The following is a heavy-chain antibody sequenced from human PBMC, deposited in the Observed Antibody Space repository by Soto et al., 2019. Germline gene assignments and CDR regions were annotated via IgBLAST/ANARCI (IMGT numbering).Heavy chain of an antibody. CDR2: IDWGDEK. V-gene: IGHV2-70*12. D-gene: IGHD3-22*01. Sequence: TLSLTCAVYGGSFSGYYWSWIRQPPGKALEWLALIDWGDEKYYSTSLKTRLTISKDTSKNQVVLTMTNMDPVDTATYYCARSTLTYYYASSGYHFDYWGQGTLVTVSS. CDR3: ARSTLTYYYASSGYHFDY. CDR1: GGSFSGYY. J-gene: IGHJ4*02.